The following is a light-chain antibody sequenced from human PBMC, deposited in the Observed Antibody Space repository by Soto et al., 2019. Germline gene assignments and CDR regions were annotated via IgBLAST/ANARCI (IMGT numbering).Light chain of an antibody. CDR1: RDVGSD. CDR2: AAS. J-gene: IGKJ1*01. Sequence: TQMTQSPLSLSAXXXXXXXXXXXASRDVGSDVSWYQQKPGQAPKLVIYAASNLYTGVPSRFSGRRSGTEFTLTISSLQPEDFASYYCLQDYGDSWTFGQGTKVDIK. CDR3: LQDYGDSWT. V-gene: IGKV1-6*01.